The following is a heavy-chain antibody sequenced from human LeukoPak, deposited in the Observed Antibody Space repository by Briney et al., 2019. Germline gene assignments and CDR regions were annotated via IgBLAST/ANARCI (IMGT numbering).Heavy chain of an antibody. J-gene: IGHJ4*02. CDR3: ARWMTTVITPDY. Sequence: GASVKVSCKASGYTFNGYYLHWVRQAAGQGLEWMGWINPNSGGTNYAQKSQGRVTMTRDTSISTAYMELSRLRSDDTAVYYCARWMTTVITPDYWGQGTLVTVSS. D-gene: IGHD4-11*01. CDR2: INPNSGGT. V-gene: IGHV1-2*02. CDR1: GYTFNGYY.